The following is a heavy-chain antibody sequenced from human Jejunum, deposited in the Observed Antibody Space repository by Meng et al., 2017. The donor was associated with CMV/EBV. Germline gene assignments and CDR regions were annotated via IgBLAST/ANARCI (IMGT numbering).Heavy chain of an antibody. D-gene: IGHD3-16*01. CDR1: EFTYW. CDR2: INSDGSTA. J-gene: IGHJ4*02. Sequence: LKISCAASEFTYWMHWVRKAPGKGLVWVSRINSDGSTARYADSVKGRFTISRDNAKNTLYLQMNSLRAEDTAVYYCARGGGPDYWGRGTLVTVSS. CDR3: ARGGGPDY. V-gene: IGHV3-74*01.